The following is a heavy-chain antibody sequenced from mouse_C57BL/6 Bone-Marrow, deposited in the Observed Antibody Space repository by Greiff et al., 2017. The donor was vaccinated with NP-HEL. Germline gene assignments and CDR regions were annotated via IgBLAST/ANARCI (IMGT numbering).Heavy chain of an antibody. CDR3: AREKGFAY. V-gene: IGHV1-69*01. CDR1: GYTFTSYW. Sequence: VQLQQPGAELVMPGASVKLSCKASGYTFTSYWMHWVKQRPGQGLEWIGEIDPSDSYTNYNQKFKGKSTLTVDKSSSTAYMQLSSLTSEDSAGYYCAREKGFAYWGQGTLVTVSA. J-gene: IGHJ3*01. CDR2: IDPSDSYT.